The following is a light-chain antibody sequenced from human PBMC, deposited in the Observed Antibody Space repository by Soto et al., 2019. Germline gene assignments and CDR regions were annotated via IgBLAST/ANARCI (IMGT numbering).Light chain of an antibody. CDR1: QSVSNN. V-gene: IGKV3-15*01. CDR3: QQYNNWPPWT. Sequence: ILMTQSPATLSVSPGERATLSCRASQSVSNNLAWYQQKPGQAPRLLIYDASTRATGIPARFSGSGSGTESTLTISGPQSESFAVYYCQQYNNWPPWTFGQGTKVEIK. CDR2: DAS. J-gene: IGKJ1*01.